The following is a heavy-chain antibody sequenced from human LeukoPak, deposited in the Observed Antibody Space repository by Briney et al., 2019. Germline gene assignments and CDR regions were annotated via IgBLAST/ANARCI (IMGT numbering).Heavy chain of an antibody. J-gene: IGHJ4*02. CDR2: IKQDGSEK. CDR1: GFSFSSYW. Sequence: PGGSLRLSCAASGFSFSSYWMSWVRQAPGKGLEWLANIKQDGSEKYYVDSVKGRFTISRDNAKNSLYLQMNSLRAEDTAVYYCARDIKVGASDFDYWGQGTLVTVSS. CDR3: ARDIKVGASDFDY. V-gene: IGHV3-7*01. D-gene: IGHD1-26*01.